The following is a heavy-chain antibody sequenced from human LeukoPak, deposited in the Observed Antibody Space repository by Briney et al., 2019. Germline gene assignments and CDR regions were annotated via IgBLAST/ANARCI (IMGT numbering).Heavy chain of an antibody. V-gene: IGHV1-2*02. CDR3: ARAYPHYYGSGSYDYYFDY. CDR2: INPNSGGT. D-gene: IGHD3-10*01. CDR1: GYTFTGYY. J-gene: IGHJ4*02. Sequence: ASVKVSCKASGYTFTGYYMHWVRQAPGQGLEWMGWINPNSGGTNYAQKFQGRVTMTRDTSISTAYMELSRLRSDDTAAYYCARAYPHYYGSGSYDYYFDYWGQGTLVTVSS.